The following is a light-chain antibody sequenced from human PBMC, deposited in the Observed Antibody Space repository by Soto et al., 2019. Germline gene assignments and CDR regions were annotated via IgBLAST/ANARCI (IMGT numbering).Light chain of an antibody. CDR2: DAS. CDR3: QQRRDWPLT. CDR1: QSVSSY. J-gene: IGKJ4*01. V-gene: IGKV3-11*01. Sequence: EIVLTQSPATLSLSPGERATLSCRASQSVSSYLAWYQQKPGQAPRLLISDASNRATGIPARFSGSGSGTHFPLTVRSLEPEDFAVYYCQQRRDWPLTFGGGTKVEI.